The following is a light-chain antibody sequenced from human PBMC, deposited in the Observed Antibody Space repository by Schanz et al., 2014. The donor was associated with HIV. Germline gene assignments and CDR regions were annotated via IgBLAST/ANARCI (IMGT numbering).Light chain of an antibody. CDR2: SNS. CDR3: AVWDDSLNGVV. V-gene: IGLV1-44*01. J-gene: IGLJ2*01. CDR1: SSNIGTNT. Sequence: QSVLTQPPSASGTPGQRVTISCSGSSSNIGTNTVNWYQQLPGTAPKLLIYSNSQRPSGVPDRLSGSKSGTSASLAISGLQSEDEADYYCAVWDDSLNGVVFGGGTKLTVL.